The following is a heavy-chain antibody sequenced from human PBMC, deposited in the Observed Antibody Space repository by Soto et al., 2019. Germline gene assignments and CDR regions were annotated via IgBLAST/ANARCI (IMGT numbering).Heavy chain of an antibody. V-gene: IGHV1-69*13. Sequence: SVKVSCKASGGTFSSYAISWVRQAPGQGLEWMGGIIPIFGTANYAQKFQGRVTITADESTSTAYMELSSLRSEDTAVYYCARARYYYDSSGYYPLGYYYYGMDVWGQGTTVTVSS. D-gene: IGHD3-22*01. J-gene: IGHJ6*02. CDR3: ARARYYYDSSGYYPLGYYYYGMDV. CDR2: IIPIFGTA. CDR1: GGTFSSYA.